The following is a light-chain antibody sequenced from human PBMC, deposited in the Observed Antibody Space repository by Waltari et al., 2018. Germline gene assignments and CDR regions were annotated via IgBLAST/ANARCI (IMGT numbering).Light chain of an antibody. V-gene: IGKV3-20*01. J-gene: IGKJ2*01. Sequence: RASQVVSSSYFAWYQQKPGRAPRRLSYGASSRATGIPDRFSGSGSGTDFTLTISRLEPEDFAVYYCQQYGTSSYTFGQGTKLEI. CDR1: QVVSSSY. CDR2: GAS. CDR3: QQYGTSSYT.